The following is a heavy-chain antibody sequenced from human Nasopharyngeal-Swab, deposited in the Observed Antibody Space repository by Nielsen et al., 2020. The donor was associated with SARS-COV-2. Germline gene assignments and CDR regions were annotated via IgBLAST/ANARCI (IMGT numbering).Heavy chain of an antibody. CDR3: TKDVGAVRGVIRGMDV. CDR2: ISWNSGSI. CDR1: GFTFDDYA. V-gene: IGHV3-9*01. Sequence: GGSLRLSCAASGFTFDDYAMHWVRQAPGQGLEWVSGISWNSGSIGYADSVKGRFTISRDNAKNSLYLQMNSLRAEDTALYYCTKDVGAVRGVIRGMDVWGRGITVTVSS. D-gene: IGHD3-10*02. J-gene: IGHJ6*02.